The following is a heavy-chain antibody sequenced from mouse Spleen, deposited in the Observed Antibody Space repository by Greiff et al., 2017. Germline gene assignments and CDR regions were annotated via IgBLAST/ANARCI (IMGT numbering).Heavy chain of an antibody. CDR3: ARGDDGAMDY. Sequence: EVQLQESGGGLVKPGGSLKLSCAASGFTFSDYGMHWVRQAPEKGLEWVAYISSGSSTIYYADTVKGRFTISRDNAKNTLFLQMTSLRSEDTAMYYCARGDDGAMDYWGQGTSVTVSS. V-gene: IGHV5-17*01. D-gene: IGHD2-3*01. CDR2: ISSGSSTI. J-gene: IGHJ4*01. CDR1: GFTFSDYG.